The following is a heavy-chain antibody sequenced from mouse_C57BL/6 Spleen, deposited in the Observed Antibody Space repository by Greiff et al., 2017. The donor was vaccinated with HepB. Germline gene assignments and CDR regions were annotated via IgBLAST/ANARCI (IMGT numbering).Heavy chain of an antibody. CDR2: ISSGSSTI. CDR1: GFTFSDYG. V-gene: IGHV5-17*01. CDR3: ARDSNYEYYAMDY. Sequence: EVKVVESGGGLVKPGGSLKLSCAASGFTFSDYGMHWVRQAPEKGLEWVAYISSGSSTIYYADTVKGRFTISRDNAKNTLFLQMTSLRSEDTAMYYCARDSNYEYYAMDYWGQGTSVTVSS. J-gene: IGHJ4*01. D-gene: IGHD2-5*01.